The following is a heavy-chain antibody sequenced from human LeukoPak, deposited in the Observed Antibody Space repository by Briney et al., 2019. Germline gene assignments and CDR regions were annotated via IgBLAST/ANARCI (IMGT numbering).Heavy chain of an antibody. Sequence: TGGSLRLSCAASGFTFSSYAMSWVRQAPGKGLEWVSAISGSGGITYYADSVKGRFTISRYNSKHTLYLQMNRLRAEDTAVYYCAKVPRYVVSGYFDYWGQGTLVTVSS. CDR3: AKVPRYVVSGYFDY. CDR2: ISGSGGIT. J-gene: IGHJ4*02. V-gene: IGHV3-23*01. D-gene: IGHD3-10*01. CDR1: GFTFSSYA.